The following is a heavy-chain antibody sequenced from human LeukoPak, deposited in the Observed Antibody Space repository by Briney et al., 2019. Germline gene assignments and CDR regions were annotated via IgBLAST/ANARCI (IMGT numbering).Heavy chain of an antibody. CDR2: IIPIFGTA. J-gene: IGHJ5*02. CDR3: ARISGWGNWFDP. D-gene: IGHD6-19*01. V-gene: IGHV1-69*13. CDR1: GGTFSSYA. Sequence: GASVKVSCKASGGTFSSYAISWVRQAPGQGLEWMGGIIPIFGTANYAQKFQSRVTITADESTSTAYMELSSLRSDDTAVYYCARISGWGNWFDPWGQGTLVTVSS.